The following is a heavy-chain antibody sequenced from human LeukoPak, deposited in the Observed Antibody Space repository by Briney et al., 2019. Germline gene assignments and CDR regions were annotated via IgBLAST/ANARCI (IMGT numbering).Heavy chain of an antibody. Sequence: PSETLSLTCTVSDGSISNYYWSWIRQPPGKGLEWIGYIYFSGSTNYNPSLKSRVTISVDTSKNQFSLKLSSVTAADTAVYYCARHRTRLGGNHFDCWGQGTLVTVSS. D-gene: IGHD1-14*01. CDR1: DGSISNYY. V-gene: IGHV4-59*08. CDR2: IYFSGST. J-gene: IGHJ4*02. CDR3: ARHRTRLGGNHFDC.